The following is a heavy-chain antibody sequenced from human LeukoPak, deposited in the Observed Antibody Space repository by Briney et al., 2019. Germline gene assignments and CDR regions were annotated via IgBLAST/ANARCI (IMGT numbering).Heavy chain of an antibody. V-gene: IGHV3-15*01. J-gene: IGHJ4*02. CDR3: TTGERMVGTTIHVRWAD. Sequence: RGSLRLSCAASGFTFSNAWMTWVRQAPGKGLEWVGRIKSKTAGGTTDYAAPVKGRFSISRDDSKNTPYLQMNSLKTEDTAVYYCTTGERMVGTTIHVRWADWGQGTLVTVSS. D-gene: IGHD1-26*01. CDR2: IKSKTAGGTT. CDR1: GFTFSNAW.